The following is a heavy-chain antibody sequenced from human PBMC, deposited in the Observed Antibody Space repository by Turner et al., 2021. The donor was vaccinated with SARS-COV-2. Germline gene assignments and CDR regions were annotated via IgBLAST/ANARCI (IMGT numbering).Heavy chain of an antibody. CDR3: ARDPNSGASL. Sequence: EEQLVESGGGWVQPGGSLRLSCTASGFTFSNWMHWVGQAPGKGLEWVANRKQDGSEKYFVDSVKGRFTISRDNAKNSLYLQMNSLRAEDTAVYYCARDPNSGASLWGQGILVTVSS. CDR1: GFTFSNW. CDR2: RKQDGSEK. D-gene: IGHD2-15*01. V-gene: IGHV3-7*04. J-gene: IGHJ4*02.